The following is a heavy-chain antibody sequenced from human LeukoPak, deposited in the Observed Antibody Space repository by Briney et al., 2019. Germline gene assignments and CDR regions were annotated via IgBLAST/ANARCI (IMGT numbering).Heavy chain of an antibody. D-gene: IGHD4-17*01. CDR1: GFTFSSYW. J-gene: IGHJ6*03. V-gene: IGHV3-74*01. CDR3: ARSTTHPYYNYMDV. CDR2: INSDGSTT. Sequence: GGSLRLSCAASGFTFSSYWMHWVRQAPGKGLVWVSRINSDGSTTTYADSVKGRFTISRDNAKNTLYLQMNSLRVEDTAVYYCARSTTHPYYNYMDVWGKGTTVTLSS.